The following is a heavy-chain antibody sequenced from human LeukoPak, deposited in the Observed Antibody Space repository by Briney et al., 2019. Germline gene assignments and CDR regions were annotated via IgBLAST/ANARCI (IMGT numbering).Heavy chain of an antibody. D-gene: IGHD6-13*01. CDR2: IYYSGST. CDR1: GGFISSYY. Sequence: SETLSLTCTVSGGFISSYYWSWIRQPPGKGLEWIGYIYYSGSTNYNPSLKSRVTISVDTSKNQFSLKPSSVTAADTAVYYCARRLAAAGTRYYYGMDVWGQGTTVTVSS. J-gene: IGHJ6*02. CDR3: ARRLAAAGTRYYYGMDV. V-gene: IGHV4-59*08.